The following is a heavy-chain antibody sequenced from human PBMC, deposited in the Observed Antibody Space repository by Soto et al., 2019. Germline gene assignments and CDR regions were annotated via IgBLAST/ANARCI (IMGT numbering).Heavy chain of an antibody. Sequence: ASVKVSCKASGYTFTSYAMHWVRQAPGQRLEWMGWINAGNGNTKYSQKFQGRVTITRDTSASTAYMELSSLRSEDTAVYYCARDTILWFAALSPEGLTPWGQGPLVTVSS. CDR1: GYTFTSYA. D-gene: IGHD3-10*01. CDR2: INAGNGNT. CDR3: ARDTILWFAALSPEGLTP. J-gene: IGHJ5*02. V-gene: IGHV1-3*01.